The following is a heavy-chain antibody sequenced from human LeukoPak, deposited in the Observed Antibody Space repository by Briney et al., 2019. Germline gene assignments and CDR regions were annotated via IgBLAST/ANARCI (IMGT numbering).Heavy chain of an antibody. CDR2: INPNSGGT. D-gene: IGHD3-3*01. CDR3: ARGNLRFLEWLPTAYFDY. Sequence: GASVKVSCKASGYTFTGYYMHWVRQAPGQGLEWMGWINPNSGGTNYAQKFQGRVTMTRDTSISTAYMELSRLRSDDTAVYYCARGNLRFLEWLPTAYFDYWGQGTLVTVSS. V-gene: IGHV1-2*02. CDR1: GYTFTGYY. J-gene: IGHJ4*02.